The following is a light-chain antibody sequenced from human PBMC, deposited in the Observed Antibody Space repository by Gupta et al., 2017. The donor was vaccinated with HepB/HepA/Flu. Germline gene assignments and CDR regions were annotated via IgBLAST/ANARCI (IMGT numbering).Light chain of an antibody. CDR3: ETWDSKV. Sequence: QPVLTQSSSASACLGSSVKLTCTLSSGHSSYIIAWHQQQPGKAPRYLMKLEGSGGYNKGSGVPDRFSGSSSGADRYLTISNLQSEDEADYYCETWDSKVFGGGTKLTGL. V-gene: IGLV4-60*03. CDR2: LEGSGGY. CDR1: SGHSSYI. J-gene: IGLJ2*01.